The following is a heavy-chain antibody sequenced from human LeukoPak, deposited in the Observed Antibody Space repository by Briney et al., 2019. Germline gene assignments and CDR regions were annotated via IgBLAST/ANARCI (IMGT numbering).Heavy chain of an antibody. CDR1: GYTFTSYG. CDR2: ISAYNGNT. D-gene: IGHD2-8*02. CDR3: ARERTATDPYYYYMDV. Sequence: EASVKVSCKASGYTFTSYGISWVRQAPGQGLEGMGWISAYNGNTNYAQKLQGRVTMTTDTSTSTAYMELRSLRSDDTAVYYCARERTATDPYYYYMDVWGKGTTVTVSS. J-gene: IGHJ6*03. V-gene: IGHV1-18*01.